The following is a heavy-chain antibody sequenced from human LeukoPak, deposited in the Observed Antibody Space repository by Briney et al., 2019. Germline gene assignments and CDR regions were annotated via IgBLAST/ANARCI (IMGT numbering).Heavy chain of an antibody. J-gene: IGHJ4*02. D-gene: IGHD2-15*01. CDR2: ISSSSSYI. V-gene: IGHV3-21*01. CDR3: ARAEDIVVVVAATASFDY. CDR1: GFTFSSYS. Sequence: PGGSLRLSCAASGFTFSSYSMNWVRQAPGKGLEWVSSISSSSSYIYYADSVKGRFTISRDNAKNSLYLQMNSLRAEDTAVYYCARAEDIVVVVAATASFDYWGQGTLVTVSS.